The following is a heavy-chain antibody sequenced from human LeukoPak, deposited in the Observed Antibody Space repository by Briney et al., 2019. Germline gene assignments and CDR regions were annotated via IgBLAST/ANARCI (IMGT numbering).Heavy chain of an antibody. Sequence: ASVKVSCKASGYTFTDYYMHWVRQAPGQGLEWMGWISPNSGGTNYAQKFQGRVTMTRDTSISTAYTDLSSLRSDDTAVYYCARAGPRGGAVAGTGYFQHWGQGTLVTLSS. CDR1: GYTFTDYY. J-gene: IGHJ1*01. D-gene: IGHD6-19*01. CDR3: ARAGPRGGAVAGTGYFQH. CDR2: ISPNSGGT. V-gene: IGHV1-2*02.